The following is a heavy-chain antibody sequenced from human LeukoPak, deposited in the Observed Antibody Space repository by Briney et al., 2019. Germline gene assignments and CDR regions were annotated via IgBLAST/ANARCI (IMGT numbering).Heavy chain of an antibody. V-gene: IGHV4-39*01. J-gene: IGHJ4*02. CDR3: ARFIHLGEYKHYFDY. D-gene: IGHD3-16*01. Sequence: SETLSLTCTVSGGSISSNFYYWGWSRQPPGKGLEWIGNIYYRGSTYYNPSLKSRVTISVDTSKNQFSLKLTSVTAADTAVYYCARFIHLGEYKHYFDYWGQGTLVTVSS. CDR1: GGSISSNFYY. CDR2: IYYRGST.